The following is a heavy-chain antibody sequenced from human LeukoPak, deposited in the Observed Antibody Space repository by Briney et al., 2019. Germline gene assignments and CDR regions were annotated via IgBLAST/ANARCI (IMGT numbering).Heavy chain of an antibody. CDR2: IYSGGTT. CDR3: SRERNSDYHLGF. D-gene: IGHD5-12*01. J-gene: IGHJ4*02. CDR1: GFTVSSNY. Sequence: PGGSLRLSCAASGFTVSSNYMSWVRQAPGKGLECVSVIYSGGTTYYADSAMGRFTISTDNSKNTLFFLMKSLRAEDTAVYYCSRERNSDYHLGFWGQGTLVTVSS. V-gene: IGHV3-66*01.